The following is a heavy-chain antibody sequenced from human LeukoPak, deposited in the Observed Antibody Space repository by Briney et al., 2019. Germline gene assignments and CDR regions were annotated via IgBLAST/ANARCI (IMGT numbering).Heavy chain of an antibody. CDR3: AKDDRHDSSGYFLGYYFDY. V-gene: IGHV4-59*01. Sequence: SETLSLTCTVSGGSISSYYWSWIRQPPGKGLEWIGYIYYSGSTNYNPSLKSRVTISVDTSKNQFSLELSSVTAADTAVYYCAKDDRHDSSGYFLGYYFDYWGQGTLVTVSS. CDR1: GGSISSYY. J-gene: IGHJ4*02. D-gene: IGHD3-22*01. CDR2: IYYSGST.